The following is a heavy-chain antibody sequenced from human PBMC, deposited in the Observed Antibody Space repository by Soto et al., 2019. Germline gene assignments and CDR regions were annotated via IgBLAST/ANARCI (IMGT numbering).Heavy chain of an antibody. CDR1: GFTFSDSA. J-gene: IGHJ4*02. CDR2: IRGKATNYAK. Sequence: GGSLRLSCAAAGFTFSDSAMHWVRQASGKGLEWVGRIRGKATNYAKACAGSVKGRFTISRDDSKNTAYLELNSLKTEDTAVYYCTYPEYFYDSSGYQNNDYWGQGTLVTVSS. CDR3: TYPEYFYDSSGYQNNDY. V-gene: IGHV3-73*01. D-gene: IGHD3-22*01.